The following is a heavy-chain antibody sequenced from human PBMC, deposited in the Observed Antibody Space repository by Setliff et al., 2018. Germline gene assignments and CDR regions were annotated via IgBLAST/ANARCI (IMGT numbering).Heavy chain of an antibody. CDR3: ARMSGFQYMDV. CDR2: VFFNGAA. CDR1: GGSISGTSTETYL. Sequence: SETLSLTCTVSGGSISGTSTETYLWSWIRRPPGKGLEFIGYVFFNGAAKYDPSLKSRVAISVDTSKEQFSLKLSSVTAADTAVYYCARMSGFQYMDVWGKGTTVTVSS. V-gene: IGHV4-61*01. D-gene: IGHD3-3*01. J-gene: IGHJ6*03.